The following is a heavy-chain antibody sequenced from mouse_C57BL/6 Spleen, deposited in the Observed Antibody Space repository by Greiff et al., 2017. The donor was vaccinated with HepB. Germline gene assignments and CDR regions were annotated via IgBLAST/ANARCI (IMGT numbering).Heavy chain of an antibody. D-gene: IGHD2-5*01. CDR1: GFTFSDYG. Sequence: EVNLVESGGGLVKPGGSLKLSCAASGFTFSDYGMHWVRQAPEKGLEWVAYISSGSSTIYYADTVKGRFTISRDNAKNTLFLQMSSLRSEDTAMYYGARDYSNYGGYAMDYWGQATSVTVSS. J-gene: IGHJ4*01. CDR3: ARDYSNYGGYAMDY. CDR2: ISSGSSTI. V-gene: IGHV5-17*01.